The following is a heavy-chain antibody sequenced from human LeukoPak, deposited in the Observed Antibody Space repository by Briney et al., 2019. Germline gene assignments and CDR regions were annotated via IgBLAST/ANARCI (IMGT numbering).Heavy chain of an antibody. D-gene: IGHD3-22*01. J-gene: IGHJ4*02. CDR3: ARRYYDSSAYPYYFDY. V-gene: IGHV4-39*01. CDR1: GGSISSNSYC. Sequence: SETLSLTCTVSGGSISSNSYCWDWIRQPPGKGLEWIGSVSYGGSTYYNPSLKRRVFISVDTSNNQFSLMLHSMTAADTAVYYCARRYYDSSAYPYYFDYWGQGTLVTVSS. CDR2: VSYGGST.